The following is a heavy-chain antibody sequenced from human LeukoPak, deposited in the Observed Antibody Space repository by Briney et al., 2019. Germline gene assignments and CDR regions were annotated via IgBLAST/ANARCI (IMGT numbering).Heavy chain of an antibody. Sequence: PGGSLRLSCAASGFTFSSYWMSWVRQAPGKGLEWVANIKQDGSETYYVDSVKGRFTISRDNAKNSLYLQMNSLRAEDTAVYYCARVRSSSWYRAAFDIWGQGTMVTVSS. CDR1: GFTFSSYW. J-gene: IGHJ3*02. D-gene: IGHD6-13*01. CDR2: IKQDGSET. V-gene: IGHV3-7*01. CDR3: ARVRSSSWYRAAFDI.